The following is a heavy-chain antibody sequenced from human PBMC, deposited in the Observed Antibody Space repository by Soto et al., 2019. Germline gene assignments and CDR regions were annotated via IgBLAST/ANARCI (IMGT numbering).Heavy chain of an antibody. CDR1: GGTFSSYA. CDR3: ARRGRGSSSWYAPFDY. J-gene: IGHJ4*02. V-gene: IGHV1-69*13. CDR2: IIPIFGTA. Sequence: SVKVSCKASGGTFSSYAISWVRQAPGQGLEWMGGIIPIFGTANYAQKFQGRVTITADESTSTAYMELSSLRSEDTAVYYCARRGRGSSSWYAPFDYWGQGTLVTVSS. D-gene: IGHD6-13*01.